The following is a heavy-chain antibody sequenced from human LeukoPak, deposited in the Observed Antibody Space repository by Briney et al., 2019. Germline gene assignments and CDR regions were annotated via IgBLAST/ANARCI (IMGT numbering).Heavy chain of an antibody. CDR1: GGTFTDFY. CDR2: INHSGST. V-gene: IGHV4-34*01. CDR3: AREDWYFDL. Sequence: SETLSLTCAVDGGTFTDFYWAWIRQPPGKGLEWIGEINHSGSTNYSPSLKSRVTISLDTSKNQFFLRLTSVTAADTAVYYCAREDWYFDLWGRGNLVTVSS. J-gene: IGHJ2*01.